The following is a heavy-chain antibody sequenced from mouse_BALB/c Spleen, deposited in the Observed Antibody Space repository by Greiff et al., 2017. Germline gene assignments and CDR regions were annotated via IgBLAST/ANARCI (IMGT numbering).Heavy chain of an antibody. CDR2: VDPANGNT. V-gene: IGHV14-3*02. D-gene: IGHD1-2*01. Sequence: EVQRVESGAELVKPGASVKLSCTASGFNIKDTYMHWVKQRPEQGLEWIGRVDPANGNTKYDPKFQGKATITADTSSNTAYLQLSSLTSEDTAVYYCAVITTAPYAMDYWGQGTSVTVSS. CDR1: GFNIKDTY. CDR3: AVITTAPYAMDY. J-gene: IGHJ4*01.